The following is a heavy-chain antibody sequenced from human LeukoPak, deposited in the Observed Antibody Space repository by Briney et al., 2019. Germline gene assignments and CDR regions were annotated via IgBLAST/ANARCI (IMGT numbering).Heavy chain of an antibody. V-gene: IGHV3-48*04. CDR3: ARDYRYAFDN. CDR1: GFTFSGYS. Sequence: PGGSLRLSCAASGFTFSGYSMNWVRQAPGKGLEWISYIGISSGNTKYADSVKGRFTISGDNAKNSLYLQMNSLRVEDTAVYYCARDYRYAFDNWGQGILVTVSS. D-gene: IGHD5-12*01. J-gene: IGHJ4*02. CDR2: IGISSGNT.